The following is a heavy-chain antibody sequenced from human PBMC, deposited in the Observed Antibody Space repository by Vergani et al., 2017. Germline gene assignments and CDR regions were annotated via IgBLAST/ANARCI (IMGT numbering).Heavy chain of an antibody. CDR3: ARDMRANRGGLD. J-gene: IGHJ4*02. D-gene: IGHD1-14*01. CDR2: IYYSGST. V-gene: IGHV4-59*01. Sequence: QVQLQESGPGLVKPSETLSLTCTVSGGSISSYYWSWIRQPPGKGLEWIGYIYYSGSTHYNPSLKSRVTISVDPSKNQFSLKLSSVTAADTAVYYCARDMRANRGGLDWGQGTLVTVSS. CDR1: GGSISSYY.